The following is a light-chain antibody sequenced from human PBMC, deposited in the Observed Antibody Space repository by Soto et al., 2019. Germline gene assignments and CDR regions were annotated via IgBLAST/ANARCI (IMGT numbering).Light chain of an antibody. Sequence: EILLTQSPGTLSLSPGQRATLSCRASQSISNDYLGWCQQKPGQAPRLLIYGISSRATGIPDGFSGSGTGTDFTLTISRLEPEDYALYYCQEYGSSPRTFGQGTKVEIK. CDR1: QSISNDY. CDR3: QEYGSSPRT. J-gene: IGKJ1*01. CDR2: GIS. V-gene: IGKV3-20*01.